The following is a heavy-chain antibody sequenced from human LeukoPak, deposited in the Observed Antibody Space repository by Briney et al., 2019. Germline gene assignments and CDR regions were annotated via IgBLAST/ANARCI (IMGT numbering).Heavy chain of an antibody. CDR3: ARDRSAYCGGDCCYGGPGY. V-gene: IGHV1-2*02. Sequence: ASVKVSCKASGYTFTGYYMHWVRQAPGQGLEWMGWINPNSGGTNYAQKFQGRVTMTRDTSISTAYMELSRLRSDDTAVYYCARDRSAYCGGDCCYGGPGYWGQGTLVTVSS. J-gene: IGHJ4*02. CDR1: GYTFTGYY. CDR2: INPNSGGT. D-gene: IGHD2-21*02.